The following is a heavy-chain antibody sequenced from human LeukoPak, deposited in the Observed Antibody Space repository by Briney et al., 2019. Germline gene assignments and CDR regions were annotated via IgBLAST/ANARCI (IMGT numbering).Heavy chain of an antibody. D-gene: IGHD3-10*01. V-gene: IGHV1-2*02. CDR2: INPNSGGT. Sequence: GASVKVSCKASGYTFTGYYMHWVRQAPGQGLEWMGWINPNSGGTNYAQKFQGRVTMTRGTSISTAYMELSSLRSEDTAVYYCARYYYGSGSYNLDYWGQGTLVTVSS. CDR1: GYTFTGYY. J-gene: IGHJ4*02. CDR3: ARYYYGSGSYNLDY.